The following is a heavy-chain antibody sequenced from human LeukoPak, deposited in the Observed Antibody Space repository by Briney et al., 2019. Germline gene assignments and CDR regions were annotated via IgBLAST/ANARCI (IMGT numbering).Heavy chain of an antibody. D-gene: IGHD3-10*01. Sequence: SETLSLTCTVSGGSISSSSYYWGWVRQPPGKGLEWIGSIYYSGSTYYNPSLKSRVTISVDTSKNQFSLKLSSVTAADTAVYYCAREREERYYYGSGSFDYWGQGTLVTVSS. J-gene: IGHJ4*02. V-gene: IGHV4-39*07. CDR1: GGSISSSSYY. CDR3: AREREERYYYGSGSFDY. CDR2: IYYSGST.